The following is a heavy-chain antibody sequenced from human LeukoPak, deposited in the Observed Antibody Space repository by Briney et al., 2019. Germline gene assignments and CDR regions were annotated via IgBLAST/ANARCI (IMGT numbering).Heavy chain of an antibody. D-gene: IGHD3-3*01. J-gene: IGHJ6*03. V-gene: IGHV3-48*01. CDR2: ISATRGIT. CDR3: VRGSLASGVVVYYYYYLDV. Sequence: QPGGSLRLSCAASGFNYTSYTMNWVRQAPGMGLEWLSYISATRGITYYADSVKGRFTIPRDNAKNSLSLQMDSLRAEDTAVYYCVRGSLASGVVVYYYYYLDVWGKGTTVTVSS. CDR1: GFNYTSYT.